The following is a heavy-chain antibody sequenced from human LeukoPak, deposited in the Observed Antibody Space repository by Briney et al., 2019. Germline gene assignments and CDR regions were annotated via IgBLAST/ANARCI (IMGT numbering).Heavy chain of an antibody. CDR2: IYSGSTI. Sequence: GGSLRLSCAASGFTVSSNYINWVRQAPGKGLEWVSLIYSGSTIYYADSVKGRFTISRDNAKNSLYLQMNSLRAEDTAVYYCAELGITMIGGVWGKGTTVTISS. CDR1: GFTVSSNY. J-gene: IGHJ6*04. V-gene: IGHV3-69-1*02. D-gene: IGHD3-10*02. CDR3: AELGITMIGGV.